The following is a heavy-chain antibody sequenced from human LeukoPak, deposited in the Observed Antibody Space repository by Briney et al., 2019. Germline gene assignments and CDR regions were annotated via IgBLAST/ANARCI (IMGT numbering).Heavy chain of an antibody. CDR1: GGSFSGYY. CDR2: INHSGST. D-gene: IGHD6-13*01. CDR3: ARSPMRWIAARSFDY. V-gene: IGHV4-34*01. J-gene: IGHJ4*02. Sequence: PSETLSLTCAVYGGSFSGYYWSWIRQPPGKGLEWIGEINHSGSTNYNPSLKSRVTISVDTSKNQFSLKLSSVTAADTAVYYCARSPMRWIAARSFDYWGQGTLVTVSS.